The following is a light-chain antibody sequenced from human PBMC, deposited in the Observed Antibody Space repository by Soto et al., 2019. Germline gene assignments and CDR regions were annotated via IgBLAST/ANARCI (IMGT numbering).Light chain of an antibody. CDR3: CSSAGSDTLYV. J-gene: IGLJ1*01. CDR1: STDVGGYNY. Sequence: QSALTQPRSVSGSPGQSVTISCTGTSTDVGGYNYVSWYQQHPGKVPKLMLYDVSKRPSGVPDRFSGSKSGNTASLTISGLQAEDEADYYCCSSAGSDTLYVFGSGTKLTVL. V-gene: IGLV2-11*01. CDR2: DVS.